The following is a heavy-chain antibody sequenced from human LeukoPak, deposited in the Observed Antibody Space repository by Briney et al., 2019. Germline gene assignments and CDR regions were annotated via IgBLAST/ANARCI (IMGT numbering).Heavy chain of an antibody. CDR3: AAAERRTPFDY. Sequence: GGSLRLSCAASGFTFSSYWMHWVRQAPGKGLVWISRINSDGSSTSYADSVKGRFTISRDNAKNTLYLQMNSLRAEDTAVYYCAAAERRTPFDYWGQGTLVTVSS. J-gene: IGHJ4*02. CDR1: GFTFSSYW. V-gene: IGHV3-74*01. D-gene: IGHD1-1*01. CDR2: INSDGSST.